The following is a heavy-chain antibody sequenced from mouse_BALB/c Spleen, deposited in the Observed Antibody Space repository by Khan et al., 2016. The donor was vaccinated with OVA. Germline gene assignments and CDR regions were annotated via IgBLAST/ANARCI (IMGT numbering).Heavy chain of an antibody. Sequence: QVQLQQSGPELVRPGVLVKISCKGSGYTFTDYAIYWVKQSHAKSLEWVGLISTYSGNTNYNQKFKVKATMTVDKSSSTAYMELARLTSEDSAIYYCARPAYDGYYDYWGQGTTLTVSS. CDR3: ARPAYDGYYDY. CDR2: ISTYSGNT. D-gene: IGHD2-3*01. J-gene: IGHJ2*01. CDR1: GYTFTDYA. V-gene: IGHV1S137*01.